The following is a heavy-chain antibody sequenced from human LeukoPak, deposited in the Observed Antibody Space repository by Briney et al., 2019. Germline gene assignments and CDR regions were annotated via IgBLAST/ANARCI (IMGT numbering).Heavy chain of an antibody. CDR2: ISPTGSAT. V-gene: IGHV3-74*01. D-gene: IGHD6-6*01. Sequence: GGSLRLSCIASGFSFSGHWMHWARQLPGKGLVWVSRISPTGSATSYADSVKGRFTVSRDNAKNTLYLQVNNLRAEDTAVYYCARGPNSNWSGLDFWGQGTLLTVSS. J-gene: IGHJ4*02. CDR3: ARGPNSNWSGLDF. CDR1: GFSFSGHW.